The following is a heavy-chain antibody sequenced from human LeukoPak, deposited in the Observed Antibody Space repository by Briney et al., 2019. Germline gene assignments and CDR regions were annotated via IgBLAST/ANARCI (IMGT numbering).Heavy chain of an antibody. CDR2: IYYSGST. V-gene: IGHV4-30-4*01. CDR3: ARDREGLHPVDY. D-gene: IGHD5-24*01. CDR1: GDSISSGDYY. Sequence: SETLSLTCTVSGDSISSGDYYWSWIRQPPGKGLEWIGYIYYSGSTYYNPSLKSRVTISVDTSKNQFSLKLSSVTAADTAVYYCARDREGLHPVDYWGQGTLVTVSS. J-gene: IGHJ4*02.